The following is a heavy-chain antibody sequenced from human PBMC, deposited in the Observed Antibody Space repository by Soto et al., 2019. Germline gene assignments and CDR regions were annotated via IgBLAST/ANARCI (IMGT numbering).Heavy chain of an antibody. V-gene: IGHV1-69*13. D-gene: IGHD2-15*01. CDR3: ARDLGLCSGGSCYSVQNWFHP. CDR2: IIPIFGTA. CDR1: GGTFSSYS. J-gene: IGHJ5*02. Sequence: SVKVSCTASGGTFSSYSISWVLQAPGEGLEWMGGIIPIFGTANYAQKFQGRVTMTADASTSTAYMELSSLRSEDTAVYYCARDLGLCSGGSCYSVQNWFHPWGQGTLVTVSS.